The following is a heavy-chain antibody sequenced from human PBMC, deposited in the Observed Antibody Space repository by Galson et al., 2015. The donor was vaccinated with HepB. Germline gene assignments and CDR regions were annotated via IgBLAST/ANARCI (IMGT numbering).Heavy chain of an antibody. CDR1: GGTFSSYT. CDR3: ARAADIVVVEYYFDY. CDR2: IIPILGIA. J-gene: IGHJ4*02. V-gene: IGHV1-69*02. Sequence: SVKASCKASGGTFSSYTISWVRQAPGQGLEWMGRIIPILGIANYAQKFQGRVTITADKSTSTAYMELSSLRSEDTAVYYCARAADIVVVEYYFDYWGQGTLVTVSS. D-gene: IGHD2-2*01.